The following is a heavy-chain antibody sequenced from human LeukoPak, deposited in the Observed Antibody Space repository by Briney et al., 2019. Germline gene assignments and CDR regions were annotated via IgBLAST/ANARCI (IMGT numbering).Heavy chain of an antibody. D-gene: IGHD5-12*01. CDR2: INSDGSSA. J-gene: IGHJ4*02. V-gene: IGHV3-74*01. CDR1: GFTFSYYW. CDR3: AREGGYDPFEY. Sequence: QPGGSPRLSCAAFGFTFSYYWMHWVRQAAGKGLGWVSRINSDGSSASYADSVKGRFTISRDNAKNTLYLQMNSLRAEDTAVYYCAREGGYDPFEYWGQGTLVTVSS.